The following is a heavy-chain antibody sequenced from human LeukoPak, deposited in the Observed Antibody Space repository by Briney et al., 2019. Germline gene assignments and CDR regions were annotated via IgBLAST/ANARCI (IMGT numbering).Heavy chain of an antibody. Sequence: SGGSLRLSCAASGFTFSGYAMSWVRQAPGKGLEWVSSISSSSSYIYYADSVKGRFTISRDNAKNSLYLQMNSLRAEDTAVYYCARSQISYYDSSGYYDYYYYMDVWGKGTTVTVS. D-gene: IGHD3-22*01. CDR2: ISSSSSYI. J-gene: IGHJ6*03. CDR1: GFTFSGYA. CDR3: ARSQISYYDSSGYYDYYYYMDV. V-gene: IGHV3-21*01.